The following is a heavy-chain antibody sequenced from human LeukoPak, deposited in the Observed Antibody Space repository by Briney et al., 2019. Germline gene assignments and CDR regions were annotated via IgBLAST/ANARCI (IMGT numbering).Heavy chain of an antibody. CDR3: ARGYYYDSSGYYPTDAFDI. D-gene: IGHD3-22*01. Sequence: GGSLRLSCAASGFTFSSYSMNWVRQAPGKGLEWVSSISSVGSYIYYADSVEGRFTISRDNAKNSLYLQMNSLRAEDTAVYYCARGYYYDSSGYYPTDAFDIWGQGTMVTVSS. J-gene: IGHJ3*02. CDR2: ISSVGSYI. V-gene: IGHV3-21*01. CDR1: GFTFSSYS.